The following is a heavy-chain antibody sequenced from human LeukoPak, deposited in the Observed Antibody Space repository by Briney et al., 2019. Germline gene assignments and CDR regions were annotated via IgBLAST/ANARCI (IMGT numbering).Heavy chain of an antibody. D-gene: IGHD1-26*01. CDR3: ARPSESKVNSGTKGYYYYYGMDV. Sequence: SVKVSCKASGGTFSSYAISWVRQAPGQGLEWMGGIIPIFGTANYAQKSQGRVTITADESTSTAYMELSSLRSEDTAVYYCARPSESKVNSGTKGYYYYYGMDVWGQGTTVTVSS. J-gene: IGHJ6*02. CDR1: GGTFSSYA. V-gene: IGHV1-69*13. CDR2: IIPIFGTA.